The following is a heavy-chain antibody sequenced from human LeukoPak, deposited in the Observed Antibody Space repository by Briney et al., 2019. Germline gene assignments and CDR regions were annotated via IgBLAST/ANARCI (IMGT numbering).Heavy chain of an antibody. D-gene: IGHD1-26*01. J-gene: IGHJ5*02. CDR2: IYYTGST. Sequence: SETLSLTCTVSGGSISSYYWSWIRQPPGQGLEWIGYIYYTGSTNCNPSLKSRVTISLDTSKNQFSLKLSSVTAADTAVYYCARWESNWFDPWGQGTLVTVSS. CDR1: GGSISSYY. CDR3: ARWESNWFDP. V-gene: IGHV4-59*01.